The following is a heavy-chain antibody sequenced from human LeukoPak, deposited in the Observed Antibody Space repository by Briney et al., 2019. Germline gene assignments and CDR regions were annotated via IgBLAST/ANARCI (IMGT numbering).Heavy chain of an antibody. CDR3: AKNYYDILTGYYYYYYGLDV. Sequence: GGSLRLSCAASGFTFDDYAMHWVRQPPGKGLEWVSFISGDCSTTYYADSVKGRFSISRDNSKNSLYLQMNSLRSEDAALYYCAKNYYDILTGYYYYYYGLDVWGQGTTVTVSS. D-gene: IGHD3-9*01. CDR2: ISGDCSTT. J-gene: IGHJ6*02. V-gene: IGHV3-43*02. CDR1: GFTFDDYA.